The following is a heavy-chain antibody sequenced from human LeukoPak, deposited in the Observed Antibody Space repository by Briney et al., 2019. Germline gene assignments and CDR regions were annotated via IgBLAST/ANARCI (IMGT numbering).Heavy chain of an antibody. Sequence: GGSLRLSCAASGFSFSSYWMSWVRQAPGKGLEWVANIKQDGSEKYYVASVKGRFTVSRDNAMNSLYLQMNSLRAEDTAMYYCAKDGAYSSSWYNWFDPWGQGTLVTVSS. CDR2: IKQDGSEK. CDR3: AKDGAYSSSWYNWFDP. D-gene: IGHD6-13*01. V-gene: IGHV3-7*01. J-gene: IGHJ5*02. CDR1: GFSFSSYW.